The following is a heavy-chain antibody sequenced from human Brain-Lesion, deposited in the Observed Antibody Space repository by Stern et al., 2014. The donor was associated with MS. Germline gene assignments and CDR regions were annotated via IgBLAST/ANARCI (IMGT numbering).Heavy chain of an antibody. J-gene: IGHJ4*02. Sequence: ESGAVLVKPTATLTLPCSVSGFSLSNTAMGVSWLRPPPGKALECLAHIFWTGETAYSTSLKSRLTISKDTSRSQVVLTMTNMDPVDTATYYCARMSEYCSGGICFAGYYDSWGQGTLVTVSS. CDR1: GFSLSNTAMG. CDR3: ARMSEYCSGGICFAGYYDS. V-gene: IGHV2-26*01. CDR2: IFWTGET. D-gene: IGHD2-15*01.